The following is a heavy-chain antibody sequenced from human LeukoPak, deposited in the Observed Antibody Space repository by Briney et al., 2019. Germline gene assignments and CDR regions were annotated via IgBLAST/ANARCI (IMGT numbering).Heavy chain of an antibody. V-gene: IGHV4-59*08. CDR1: GGSISSYY. CDR2: IYYSGST. Sequence: SETLSLTCTVSGGSISSYYWSWIRQPPGKGLEWIGYIYYSGSTNYNPSLKSRVTISVDTSKNQFSLKLSSVTAADTAVYYRARGQMTTVTPGLDYWGQGTLVTVSS. J-gene: IGHJ4*02. CDR3: ARGQMTTVTPGLDY. D-gene: IGHD4-17*01.